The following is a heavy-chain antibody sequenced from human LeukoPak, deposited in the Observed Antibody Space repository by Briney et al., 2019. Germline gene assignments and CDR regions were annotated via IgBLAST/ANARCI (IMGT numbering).Heavy chain of an antibody. D-gene: IGHD3-3*01. CDR1: GFTFSSYD. J-gene: IGHJ4*02. V-gene: IGHV3-48*03. Sequence: GGSLRLSCAASGFTFSSYDMNWVRQAPGKGLEWVSYISSSGSTIYYADSVKGRFTISRDNAKNSLYLQMHSLRAEDTAVYYCARVPYYDFWSGYQFDYWGQGTLVTVSS. CDR2: ISSSGSTI. CDR3: ARVPYYDFWSGYQFDY.